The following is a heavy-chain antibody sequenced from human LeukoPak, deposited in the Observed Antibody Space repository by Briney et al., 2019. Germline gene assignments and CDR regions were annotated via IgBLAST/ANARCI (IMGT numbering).Heavy chain of an antibody. J-gene: IGHJ4*02. CDR3: ARALRYYSDSSGYAFDY. CDR1: GGTFRSFA. Sequence: WASVKASCKASGGTFRSFAISWVRQAPGQGLEWMGGIIPIFRTANYAQKFQGRVTITADESTSTAYMELSSLRSEDTAVYYCARALRYYSDSSGYAFDYWGQGTLVTVSS. V-gene: IGHV1-69*13. D-gene: IGHD3-22*01. CDR2: IIPIFRTA.